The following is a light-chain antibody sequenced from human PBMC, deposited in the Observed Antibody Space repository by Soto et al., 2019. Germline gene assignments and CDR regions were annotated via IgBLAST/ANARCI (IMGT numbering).Light chain of an antibody. CDR1: QAVPNN. CDR3: QQVKTYPRT. V-gene: IGKV1-9*01. Sequence: DIHLTQSPSFLSASVGDRVTSTCRPSQAVPNNMAWYQQKPGKPPKLLIYEESTLHSGVPSRFSGRKSGTQFTLTIDSLQPEDFATYYCQQVKTYPRTFGGGTKVDNK. J-gene: IGKJ4*01. CDR2: EES.